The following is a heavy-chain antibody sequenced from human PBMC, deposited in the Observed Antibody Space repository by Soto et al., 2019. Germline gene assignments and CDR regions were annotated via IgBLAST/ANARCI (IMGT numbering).Heavy chain of an antibody. Sequence: SETLSLTCTVSGGSISSGDYYWSCIRQPPGKGLEWIGYIYYSGSTYYNPSLKSRVTISVDTSKNQFSLKLSSVTAADTAVYYCARDLNIVVVTARYNWFDPWGQGTLVTVSS. D-gene: IGHD2-21*02. J-gene: IGHJ5*02. CDR2: IYYSGST. CDR1: GGSISSGDYY. V-gene: IGHV4-30-4*01. CDR3: ARDLNIVVVTARYNWFDP.